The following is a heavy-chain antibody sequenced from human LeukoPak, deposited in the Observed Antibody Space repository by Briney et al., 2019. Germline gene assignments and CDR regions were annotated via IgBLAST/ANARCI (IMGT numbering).Heavy chain of an antibody. CDR1: GGSVSSGSYY. D-gene: IGHD2-21*02. V-gene: IGHV4-61*01. Sequence: SETLSLTCTVSGGSVSSGSYYWSWIRQPPGKGLEWIAYIYYSGSANYNPSLKSRVTISVDTSKNQFSLKLSSVTAADTAVYYCARGLSAIVHWGQGTLVTVSS. CDR3: ARGLSAIVH. J-gene: IGHJ4*02. CDR2: IYYSGSA.